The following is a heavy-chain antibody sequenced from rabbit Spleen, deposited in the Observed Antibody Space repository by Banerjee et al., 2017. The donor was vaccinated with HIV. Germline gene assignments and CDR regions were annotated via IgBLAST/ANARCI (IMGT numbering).Heavy chain of an antibody. D-gene: IGHD8-1*01. CDR3: ARDSGTSFSSYGMDL. V-gene: IGHV1S45*01. Sequence: EQLEESGGGLVKPGGSLTLTCKASGFSFSDRDVMCWVRQAPGKGLEWIACINTATGKAVYASWAKGRFTISKTSSTTVTLQVTSLTAADTATYFCARDSGTSFSSYGMDLWGPGTLVTVS. J-gene: IGHJ6*01. CDR2: INTATGKA. CDR1: GFSFSDRDV.